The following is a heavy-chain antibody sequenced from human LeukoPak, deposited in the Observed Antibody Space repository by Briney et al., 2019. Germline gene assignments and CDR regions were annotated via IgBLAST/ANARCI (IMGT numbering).Heavy chain of an antibody. Sequence: GGSLRLSCAASGFTFSNAWMSWVRQAPGKGLEWVGRIKSKTDGGTTDYAAPVKGRFTISRDDSKNTLYLQMNSLKTEDTAVYYCTTDLKGVWFGGLFPPYYFDYWGQGTLVTVSS. D-gene: IGHD3-10*01. CDR3: TTDLKGVWFGGLFPPYYFDY. V-gene: IGHV3-15*01. J-gene: IGHJ4*02. CDR2: IKSKTDGGTT. CDR1: GFTFSNAW.